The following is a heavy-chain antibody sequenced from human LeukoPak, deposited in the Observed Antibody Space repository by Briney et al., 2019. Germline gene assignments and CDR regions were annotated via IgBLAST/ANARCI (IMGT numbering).Heavy chain of an antibody. Sequence: SETLSLTCTVSGGSISSSSYYWGWIRQPPGKGLEWIGSIYYSGSTYYNPSLKSRVTISVDTSKNQFSLKLSSVTAADTAVYYCACRLQTYYDYIWGSYRSAFDYWGQGTLVTVSS. CDR1: GGSISSSSYY. J-gene: IGHJ4*02. CDR2: IYYSGST. V-gene: IGHV4-39*01. CDR3: ACRLQTYYDYIWGSYRSAFDY. D-gene: IGHD3-16*02.